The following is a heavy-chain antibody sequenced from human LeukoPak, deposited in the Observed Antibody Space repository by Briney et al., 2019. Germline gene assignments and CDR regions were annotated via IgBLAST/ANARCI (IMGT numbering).Heavy chain of an antibody. D-gene: IGHD3-22*01. CDR1: GGSIGSSSYY. CDR2: IYYSGST. J-gene: IGHJ5*02. CDR3: ARQRLMTYYYDSSAEGNWFDP. V-gene: IGHV4-39*01. Sequence: PSETLSLTCTVSGGSIGSSSYYWGWIRQPPGKGLNWIGSIYYSGSTYYNPSLKSRVTMSVDTSKNQFSLKLSSVTAADTAVYYCARQRLMTYYYDSSAEGNWFDPWGQGTLVTVSS.